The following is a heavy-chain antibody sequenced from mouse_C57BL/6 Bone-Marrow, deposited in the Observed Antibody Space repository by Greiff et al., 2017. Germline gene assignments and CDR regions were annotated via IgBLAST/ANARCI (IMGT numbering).Heavy chain of an antibody. J-gene: IGHJ3*01. CDR2: ISSGGSYT. CDR3: ARHETYYSNYGAY. D-gene: IGHD2-5*01. V-gene: IGHV5-6*01. CDR1: GFTFSSYG. Sequence: EVKLVESGGDLVKPGGSLKLSCAASGFTFSSYGMSWVRRTPDKRLEWVATISSGGSYTYYPDSVKGRFTISRDNAKNTLYLQMSSLKSEDTAMYYCARHETYYSNYGAYWGQGTLVTVSA.